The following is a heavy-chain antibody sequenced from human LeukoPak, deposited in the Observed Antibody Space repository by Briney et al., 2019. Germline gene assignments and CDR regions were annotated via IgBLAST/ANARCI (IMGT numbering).Heavy chain of an antibody. V-gene: IGHV1-24*01. CDR2: FDPEDGET. CDR1: GYTLTELS. D-gene: IGHD3-10*01. J-gene: IGHJ4*02. CDR3: ATPFPGEPKPANTYDY. Sequence: ASVKVSCKVSGYTLTELSMHWVRQAPGKGLEWMGGFDPEDGETIYAQKFQGRVTMTEDTSTDTAYMELSSLRSEDTAVYYCATPFPGEPKPANTYDYWGQGTLVTVSS.